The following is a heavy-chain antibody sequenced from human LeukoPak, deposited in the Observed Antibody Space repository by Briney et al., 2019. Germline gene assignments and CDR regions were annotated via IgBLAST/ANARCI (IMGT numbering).Heavy chain of an antibody. J-gene: IGHJ4*02. CDR1: GFTFSSYT. CDR2: ISTSSIYI. CDR3: ARGSTEGGYYFDY. D-gene: IGHD1-14*01. V-gene: IGHV3-21*01. Sequence: PGGSLRLSCAASGFTFSSYTIHWVRQAPGKGLQWVSSISTSSIYIYYADSVKGRFTISRDNAKKSLYLQMNSLRAEDTAVYYCARGSTEGGYYFDYWGQGTLVTVSS.